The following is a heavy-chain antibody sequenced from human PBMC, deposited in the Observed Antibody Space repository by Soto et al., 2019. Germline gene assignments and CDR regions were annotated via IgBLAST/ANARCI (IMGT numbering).Heavy chain of an antibody. CDR1: GGTFSTFA. V-gene: IGHV1-69*06. D-gene: IGHD1-26*01. Sequence: ASVKVSCKASGGTFSTFAFSWVRQAPGQRLEWMGGIIPIFGPANYAQKFQGRVTVTADKCTSTAYMELRSLRSDDTAVYYCAKGPLRVEATNLGLFDSWGQGTLVTVSS. CDR2: IIPIFGPA. CDR3: AKGPLRVEATNLGLFDS. J-gene: IGHJ4*02.